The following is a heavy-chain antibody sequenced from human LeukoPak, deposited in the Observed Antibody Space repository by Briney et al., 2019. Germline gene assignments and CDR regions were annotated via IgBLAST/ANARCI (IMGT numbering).Heavy chain of an antibody. V-gene: IGHV3-7*01. D-gene: IGHD6-25*01. CDR2: TKGDESEK. CDR1: GFTLSSYW. CDR3: VRDGRNGWHFDY. Sequence: AGSLRLSCTATGFTLSSYWMSWVRQAPGKGLEWVANTKGDESEKYYLDSVNGRFTISRNNAESSMSLQMNNLRAEDTAVYYCVRDGRNGWHFDYWGQGILVTVSS. J-gene: IGHJ4*02.